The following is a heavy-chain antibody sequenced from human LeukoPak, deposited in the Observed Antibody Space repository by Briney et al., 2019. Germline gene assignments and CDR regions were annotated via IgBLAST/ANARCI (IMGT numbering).Heavy chain of an antibody. CDR2: IWYDGSNK. J-gene: IGHJ4*02. CDR3: ARGLYSGSYYFDS. V-gene: IGHV3-33*01. D-gene: IGHD1-26*01. Sequence: GGSLRLSCAASGFTFSSYGMHWVRQAPGKGLGWVAVIWYDGSNKYYADSVKGRFTISRDNSKNTLYLQMNSLRAEDTAVYYCARGLYSGSYYFDSWGQGTLVTVSS. CDR1: GFTFSSYG.